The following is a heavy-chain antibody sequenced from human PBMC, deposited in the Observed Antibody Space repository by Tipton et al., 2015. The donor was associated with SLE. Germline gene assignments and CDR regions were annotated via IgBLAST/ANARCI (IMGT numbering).Heavy chain of an antibody. CDR1: GFTFGSCS. CDR2: INHSGST. D-gene: IGHD5-24*01. Sequence: LRLSCAASGFTFGSCSVNWVRQPPGKGLEWIGEINHSGSTNYNPSLKSRVTISVDTSKNQFSLKLSSVTAADTAVYYCARKRNGMGIWGQGTMVTVSS. V-gene: IGHV4-34*01. CDR3: ARKRNGMGI. J-gene: IGHJ3*02.